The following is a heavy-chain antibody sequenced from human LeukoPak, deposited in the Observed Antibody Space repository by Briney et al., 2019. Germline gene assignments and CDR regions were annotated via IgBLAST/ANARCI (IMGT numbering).Heavy chain of an antibody. V-gene: IGHV4-4*07. D-gene: IGHD1-26*01. J-gene: IGHJ6*03. CDR3: ARSFIVGGTLKQYYYMDV. CDR2: IYASGKS. CDR1: GASINSYY. Sequence: KPSETLSLTCTVSGASINSYYWIWIRQPAGKGLEWIGRIYASGKSDCNPSLKSRVGMSIDMSKDQFSLRLTSMTAADTGVYYCARSFIVGGTLKQYYYMDVWGKGTTVTVSS.